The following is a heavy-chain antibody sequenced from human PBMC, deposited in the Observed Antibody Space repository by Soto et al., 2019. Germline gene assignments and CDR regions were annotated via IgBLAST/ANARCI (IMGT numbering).Heavy chain of an antibody. CDR3: ARDRGIASRRYYYAMDV. D-gene: IGHD6-13*01. V-gene: IGHV4-59*01. CDR1: GGSIRGYY. J-gene: IGHJ6*02. CDR2: IYYSGST. Sequence: ASATMSLTSTVVGGSIRGYYGSWIRQTPGKGLEWIGYIYYSGSTNYNPSLKSRVTISVDTSKNQFSLKLSSVTAADTAVYYCARDRGIASRRYYYAMDVWGQGIPVTGS.